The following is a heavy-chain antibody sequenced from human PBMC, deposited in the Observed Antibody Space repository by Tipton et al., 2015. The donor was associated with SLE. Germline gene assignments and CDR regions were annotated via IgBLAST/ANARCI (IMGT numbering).Heavy chain of an antibody. D-gene: IGHD2-2*01. CDR3: ARGRDIVVVPAAMRGRFDP. Sequence: QLVQSGAEVKKPGASVKVSCKASGYTFTGYYMHWVRQAPGQGLEWMGWINPNSGGTNYAQKFQGRVTMTRDTSISTAYMELSRLRSDDTAVYYCARGRDIVVVPAAMRGRFDPWGQGTLVTVSS. V-gene: IGHV1-2*02. CDR2: INPNSGGT. CDR1: GYTFTGYY. J-gene: IGHJ5*02.